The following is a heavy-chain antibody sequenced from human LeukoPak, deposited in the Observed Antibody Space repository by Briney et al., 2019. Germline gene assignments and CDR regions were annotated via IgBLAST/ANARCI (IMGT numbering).Heavy chain of an antibody. CDR3: GKDREGAIAAAGIGY. V-gene: IGHV3-43D*03. CDR2: ISWDGGTT. CDR1: GFTFDDYA. D-gene: IGHD6-13*01. Sequence: GGSLRLSCAASGFTFDDYAMHWVRQAPGKGLEWVSLISWDGGTTFYADSVKGRFTISRDKSRNSLYLEMNSLRAEDTALYYCGKDREGAIAAAGIGYWGQGALVTVSS. J-gene: IGHJ4*02.